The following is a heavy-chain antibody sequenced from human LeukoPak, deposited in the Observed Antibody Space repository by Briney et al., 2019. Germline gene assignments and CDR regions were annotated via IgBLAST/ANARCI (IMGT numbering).Heavy chain of an antibody. Sequence: PSETLSLTCTVSGVSINSRNYYWGWIRQPPGKGPEWIGSLHYTGSTSYNPPLESRVTISLDISNDQFSLRLNSVTAADTAVYSCVSVSSSWDSDYWGPGALVTVSS. J-gene: IGHJ4*02. CDR3: VSVSSSWDSDY. V-gene: IGHV4-39*07. D-gene: IGHD6-13*01. CDR2: LHYTGST. CDR1: GVSINSRNYY.